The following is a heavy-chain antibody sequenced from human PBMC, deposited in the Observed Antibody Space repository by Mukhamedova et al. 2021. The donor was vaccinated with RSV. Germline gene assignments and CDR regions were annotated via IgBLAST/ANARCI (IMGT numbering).Heavy chain of an antibody. CDR3: AKDLGSGSGSYSYCDS. J-gene: IGHJ4*02. Sequence: VRQAPGKGLEWVSGISWNSGNVDYADSVRGRFTISRDNAKNSLYLQMNSLRPEDTALYYCAKDLGSGSGSYSYCDSCGQGTLVAV. CDR2: ISWNSGNV. V-gene: IGHV3-9*01. D-gene: IGHD3-10*01.